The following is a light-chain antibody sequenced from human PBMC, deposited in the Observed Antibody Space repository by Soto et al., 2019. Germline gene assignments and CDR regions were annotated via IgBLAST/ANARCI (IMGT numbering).Light chain of an antibody. CDR1: RSSIGSNT. CDR3: AAWDASLGGFYV. J-gene: IGLJ1*01. V-gene: IGLV1-44*01. CDR2: SHN. Sequence: QSVLTQPPSASGTPGQRVTISCSGSRSSIGSNTVNWYPHLPGSAPKLLIYSHNHRTSGVPDRFSASKAGASASLGISGLQSEDEGDYYCAAWDASLGGFYVYGSGNKLTFL.